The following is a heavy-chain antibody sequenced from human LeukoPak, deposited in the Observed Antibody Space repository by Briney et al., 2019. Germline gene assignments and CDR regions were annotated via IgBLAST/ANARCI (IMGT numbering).Heavy chain of an antibody. CDR1: GFTFSGYW. J-gene: IGHJ4*02. D-gene: IGHD1-26*01. V-gene: IGHV3-21*03. Sequence: GGSLRLSCAASGFTFSGYWMTWVRQAPGKGLEWVSCISSSSSYIYYADSVKGRFTISRDNARNSLYLEMNSLRAEDTAIYYCASAGDYSPYATSDYWGQGTLVTVSS. CDR2: ISSSSSYI. CDR3: ASAGDYSPYATSDY.